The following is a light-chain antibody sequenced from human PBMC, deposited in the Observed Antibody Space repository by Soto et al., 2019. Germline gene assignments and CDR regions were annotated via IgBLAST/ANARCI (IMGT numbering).Light chain of an antibody. V-gene: IGKV1-33*01. J-gene: IGKJ3*01. Sequence: DIQMTQSPSSLSASVGDRVTITCQASQDISNYLNWYQQKPGKATKLLIYDASNLETGVPSRFSGSGSGTDFTFTISSLQPEDIATYYCQQYDNLIAFGPGTKVDIK. CDR1: QDISNY. CDR2: DAS. CDR3: QQYDNLIA.